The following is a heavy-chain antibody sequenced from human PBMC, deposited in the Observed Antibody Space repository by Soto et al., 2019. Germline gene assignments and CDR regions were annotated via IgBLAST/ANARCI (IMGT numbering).Heavy chain of an antibody. V-gene: IGHV3-30*03. CDR1: GFTFSYYG. CDR2: ISYDGNRK. J-gene: IGHJ4*02. D-gene: IGHD2-15*01. CDR3: ARKGYGGRWSRDY. Sequence: QVQLVESGGGVVQPGRSLRLSCAASGFTFSYYGMHWARQAPGEGLEWVAVISYDGNRKYYADSVKGRFTISRDFSKNTVDLHMNSLRVEDTAVYFCARKGYGGRWSRDYCGQGILVTVSS.